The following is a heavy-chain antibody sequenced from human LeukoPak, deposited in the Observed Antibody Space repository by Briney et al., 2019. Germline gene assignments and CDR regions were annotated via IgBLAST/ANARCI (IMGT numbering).Heavy chain of an antibody. CDR1: GFTFSSYA. V-gene: IGHV3-23*01. CDR3: ARGRGAFDI. Sequence: GGSLRLSCAASGFTFSSYAMFWVRQAPGKGLEWVSSLTGTGGSTYYADSVKGRFTISRDNSKNTLYLQMNSLRAEDTAVYYCARGRGAFDIWGQGTMVTVSS. CDR2: LTGTGGST. J-gene: IGHJ3*02.